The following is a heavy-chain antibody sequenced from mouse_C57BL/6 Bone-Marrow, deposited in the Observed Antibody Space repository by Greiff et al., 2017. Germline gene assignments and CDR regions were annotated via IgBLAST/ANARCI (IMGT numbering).Heavy chain of an antibody. CDR2: ISNGGGST. V-gene: IGHV5-12*01. D-gene: IGHD2-3*01. J-gene: IGHJ4*01. CDR3: ARGWLLHAMDY. CDR1: GFTFSDYY. Sequence: EVKVVESGGGLVQPGGSLKLSCAASGFTFSDYYMYWVRQTPEKRLEWVAYISNGGGSTYYPDTVKGRFTISRDNAKNTLYLQRSRLKSEDTAMYYCARGWLLHAMDYWGQGTSVTVSS.